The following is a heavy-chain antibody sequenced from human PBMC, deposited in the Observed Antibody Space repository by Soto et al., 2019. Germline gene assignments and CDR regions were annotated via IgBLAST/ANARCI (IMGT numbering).Heavy chain of an antibody. CDR3: ARRGDTYYDFWSGYYDDYYYYYGMDV. D-gene: IGHD3-3*01. CDR1: GFTFSSYW. CDR2: IKQDGSEK. Sequence: GGSLRLSCAASGFTFSSYWMSWVRQAPGKGLEWVANIKQDGSEKYYVDSVKGRFTISRDNAKNSLYLQMNSLRAEDTAVYYCARRGDTYYDFWSGYYDDYYYYYGMDVWGQGTTVTVSS. J-gene: IGHJ6*02. V-gene: IGHV3-7*05.